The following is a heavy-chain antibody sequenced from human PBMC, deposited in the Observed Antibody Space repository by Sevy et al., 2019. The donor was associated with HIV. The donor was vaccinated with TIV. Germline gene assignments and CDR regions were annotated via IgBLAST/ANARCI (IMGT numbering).Heavy chain of an antibody. CDR3: VKEVSQCSYSDY. D-gene: IGHD2-21*01. V-gene: IGHV3-23*01. CDR2: ISGSADAT. CDR1: GFTFSNYA. J-gene: IGHJ4*02. Sequence: GGSQRLSYAASGFTFSNYAMSWVRQTPGKGLEWVSAISGSADATYYTDSVKGRFTISRDNSKNTVYLQMNSLRAEDTAVYYCVKEVSQCSYSDYWGQGTLVTVSS.